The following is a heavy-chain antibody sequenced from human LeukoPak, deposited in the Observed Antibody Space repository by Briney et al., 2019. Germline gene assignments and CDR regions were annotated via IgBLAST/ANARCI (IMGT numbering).Heavy chain of an antibody. CDR3: ASDIIEDTTAFFRADWFDP. Sequence: GASVKVSWNASGYTFTGLYIRWVRHVAGQGLEWVGWMNPDSGGTNYAQKFQGRGTMPRDTATNTAYMDLNRLGYDDTAVYSCASDIIEDTTAFFRADWFDPWGQGTLVTVSS. CDR1: GYTFTGLY. V-gene: IGHV1-2*02. CDR2: MNPDSGGT. J-gene: IGHJ5*02. D-gene: IGHD1-14*01.